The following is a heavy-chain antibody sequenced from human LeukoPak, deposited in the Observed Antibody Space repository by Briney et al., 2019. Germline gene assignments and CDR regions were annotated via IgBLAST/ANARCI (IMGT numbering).Heavy chain of an antibody. CDR1: GFMFSKSW. CDR3: ARGPRSGSSYGTPPDV. D-gene: IGHD1-26*01. Sequence: GGSLRLSCAASGFMFSKSWMHWVRQVPEKGLVWVARIYNDGSTTNYADSVKGRFSISRDNAKNTLYLQMNSLRAEDTAVYYCARGPRSGSSYGTPPDVWGKGATVTVSS. CDR2: IYNDGSTT. J-gene: IGHJ6*04. V-gene: IGHV3-74*01.